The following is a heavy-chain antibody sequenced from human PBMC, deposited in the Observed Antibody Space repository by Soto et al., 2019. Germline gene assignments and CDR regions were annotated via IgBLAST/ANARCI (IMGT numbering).Heavy chain of an antibody. V-gene: IGHV4-31*03. CDR2: IYYSGST. CDR3: AGDRGITMVRGPAYFDY. J-gene: IGHJ4*02. Sequence: SETLSLTCTVSGGSISIGCYYWSWIRQHPGKGLEWIGYIYYSGSTYYNPSLKSRVTISVDTSKNQFSLKLSSVTAADTAVYYCAGDRGITMVRGPAYFDYWGQGTLVTVSS. D-gene: IGHD3-10*01. CDR1: GGSISIGCYY.